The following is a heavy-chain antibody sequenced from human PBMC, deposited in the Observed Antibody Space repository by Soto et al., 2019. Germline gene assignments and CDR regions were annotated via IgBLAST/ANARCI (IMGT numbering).Heavy chain of an antibody. CDR2: ISSSSSSV. D-gene: IGHD2-2*01. V-gene: IGHV3-48*02. CDR3: ATHCSSASCQTH. Sequence: EVQLVESGGGLVQPGGSLRLSCATSGLTFSFYSMNWVRQAPGKGLEWLSYISSSSSSVYYADSIKGRFNVSRDNGKNSLFLQMNSLRDEDTGVYYCATHCSSASCQTHWGQGTLVTVSS. CDR1: GLTFSFYS. J-gene: IGHJ4*02.